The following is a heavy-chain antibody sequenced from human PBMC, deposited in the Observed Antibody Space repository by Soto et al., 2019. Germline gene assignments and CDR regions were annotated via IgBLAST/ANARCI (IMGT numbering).Heavy chain of an antibody. CDR1: GYTLTSYD. J-gene: IGHJ4*02. CDR3: ARGGVFFFAAPTNPFDY. CDR2: MNPNSGNT. Sequence: ASVKVSCKASGYTLTSYDINWVRQATGQGLEWMGWMNPNSGNTGYAQKFQGRVTMTRNTSISTAYMELSSLRSEDTAVYYCARGGVFFFAAPTNPFDYWGQGTLVTVS. V-gene: IGHV1-8*01. D-gene: IGHD3-10*01.